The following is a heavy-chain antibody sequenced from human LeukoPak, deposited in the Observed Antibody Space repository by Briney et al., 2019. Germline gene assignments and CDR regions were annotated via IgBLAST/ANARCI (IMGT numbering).Heavy chain of an antibody. D-gene: IGHD3-22*01. V-gene: IGHV4-39*07. CDR2: IYYSGRT. Sequence: PSETLSLTCTVSGGSIRTSSYYWGWIRQTPGTGLEWIGSIYYSGRTYYNPSLQSRVTISVDTSMNQFSLELTSVTAADTGVYYCARVQDYFDSSGHYYYYMDVWGKGTTVTISS. CDR3: ARVQDYFDSSGHYYYYMDV. J-gene: IGHJ6*03. CDR1: GGSIRTSSYY.